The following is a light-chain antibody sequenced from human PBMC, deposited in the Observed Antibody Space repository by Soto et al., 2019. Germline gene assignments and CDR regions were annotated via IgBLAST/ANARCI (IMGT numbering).Light chain of an antibody. J-gene: IGLJ2*01. V-gene: IGLV3-21*04. CDR2: YDS. CDR3: QVWDSSSDREV. Sequence: SYELTQPTSVSVAPGKTARITCGGNNIGSKSVHWYQQKPGQAPVLVIYYDSDRPSGIPERFSGSNSGNTATLTISRVEAGDEADYYCQVWDSSSDREVFGGGTKLTVL. CDR1: NIGSKS.